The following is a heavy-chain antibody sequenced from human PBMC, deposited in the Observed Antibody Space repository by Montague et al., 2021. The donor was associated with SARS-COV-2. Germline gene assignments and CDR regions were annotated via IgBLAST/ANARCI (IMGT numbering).Heavy chain of an antibody. D-gene: IGHD2-15*01. CDR2: IYYSGST. J-gene: IGHJ5*02. CDR1: GGSISSYY. Sequence: SETLSLTCTVSGGSISSYYWSWIRQPPGKGLEWIGYIYYSGSTNYNPSLKSRVTISVDTSKNQFSLKLSSVTAADTAVYYCARLRRPIYCSGGSCYSYNWFHPWGQGTLVTVSS. CDR3: ARLRRPIYCSGGSCYSYNWFHP. V-gene: IGHV4-59*08.